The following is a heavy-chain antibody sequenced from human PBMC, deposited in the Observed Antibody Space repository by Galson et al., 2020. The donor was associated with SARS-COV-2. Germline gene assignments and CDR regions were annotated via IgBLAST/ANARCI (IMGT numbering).Heavy chain of an antibody. CDR3: VKVDSQASGSFPFYYYGMDV. V-gene: IGHV3-64D*06. J-gene: IGHJ6*02. CDR2: ISSNGFSS. CDR1: GFTFSNYA. Sequence: GESLKISCSASGFTFSNYAIYWVRQAPGKGLKYVSAISSNGFSSYYADSVKDRFTISRDNSKSTVTLQMSSLGTEDTAVYYCVKVDSQASGSFPFYYYGMDVWGQGTTVTVSS. D-gene: IGHD3-10*01.